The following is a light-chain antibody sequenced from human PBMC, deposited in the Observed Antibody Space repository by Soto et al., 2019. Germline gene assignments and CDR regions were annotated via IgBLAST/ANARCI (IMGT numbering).Light chain of an antibody. CDR1: SSNIGSNT. CDR2: STN. J-gene: IGLJ3*02. V-gene: IGLV1-44*01. CDR3: AVWDDSLSGWV. Sequence: QAVVTQPPSASGTPGQSVTVSCSGSSSNIGSNTVTWYQQLPGTPPILLLYSTNQRPSGVPDRISGSKSGTSATLAISGLRFEDEADYYCAVWDDSLSGWVFGGGTQLTVL.